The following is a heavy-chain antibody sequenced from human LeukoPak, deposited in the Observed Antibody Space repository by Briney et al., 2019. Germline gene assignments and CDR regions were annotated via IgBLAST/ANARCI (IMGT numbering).Heavy chain of an antibody. CDR3: ARGSSSVTLPGD. Sequence: GGSLRLSCAASGFTFSSYWMHWVRQAPGKGLVWVSRINSDGSITTYADSVKGRFTISRDNAKNTLYLQMNSLRAEDTAVYYCARGSSSVTLPGDWGQGTLVTVSS. CDR2: INSDGSIT. D-gene: IGHD2-2*01. J-gene: IGHJ4*02. CDR1: GFTFSSYW. V-gene: IGHV3-74*01.